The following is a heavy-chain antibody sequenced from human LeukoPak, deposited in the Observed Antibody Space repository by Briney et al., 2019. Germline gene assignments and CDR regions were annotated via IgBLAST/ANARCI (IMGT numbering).Heavy chain of an antibody. D-gene: IGHD3-10*01. J-gene: IGHJ4*02. CDR1: GGSVRSSTYY. CDR2: IYYSGNT. V-gene: IGHV4-39*01. Sequence: SETLSLTCTVSGGSVRSSTYYWGWLRQPPGKGLEWVGSIYYSGNTYYNPSLKSRVTMSVDTSKNQFSLKLSSVTAADTAVYYCAKLYSGTRPPDYWGQGTLVTVSS. CDR3: AKLYSGTRPPDY.